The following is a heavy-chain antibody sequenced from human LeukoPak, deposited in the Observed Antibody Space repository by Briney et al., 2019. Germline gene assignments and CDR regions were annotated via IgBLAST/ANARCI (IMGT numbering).Heavy chain of an antibody. D-gene: IGHD4-17*01. V-gene: IGHV3-48*01. CDR1: GFTFSSYS. CDR3: ARSKVKLNYGDYGSRARGYFDY. J-gene: IGHJ4*02. Sequence: PGGSLRLSCAASGFTFSSYSMNWVRQAPGKGLEWVSYISSSSSTIYYADSVKGRFTISRDNAKNSLYLQMNSLRAEDTAVYYCARSKVKLNYGDYGSRARGYFDYWGQGTLVTVSS. CDR2: ISSSSSTI.